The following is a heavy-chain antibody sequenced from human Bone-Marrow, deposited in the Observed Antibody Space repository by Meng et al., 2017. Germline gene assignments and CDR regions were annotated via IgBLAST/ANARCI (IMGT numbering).Heavy chain of an antibody. Sequence: EVHLVESGGDLVQPGGSLRLSCAASGFTFRINGMSWVRQAPGKGLEWVARINSDGSSTSYADSVKGRFTISRDNAKNTLYMQMNSLRAEDTAVYYCASSPLLSYNYWGQGTLVTVSS. CDR3: ASSPLLSYNY. V-gene: IGHV3-74*02. CDR2: INSDGSST. D-gene: IGHD1-26*01. CDR1: GFTFRING. J-gene: IGHJ4*02.